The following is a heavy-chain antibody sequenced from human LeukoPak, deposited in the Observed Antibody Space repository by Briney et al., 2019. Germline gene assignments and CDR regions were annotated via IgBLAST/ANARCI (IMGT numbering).Heavy chain of an antibody. CDR2: ISSSSTTI. V-gene: IGHV3-48*01. J-gene: IGHJ3*02. D-gene: IGHD1-26*01. Sequence: GGSLRLSCAASGFTFSIYRMNWVRQAPGKGLEWVSYISSSSTTIYYADSVKGRFTISRDNAKNSLYLQMNSLRAEDTAVYYCARVGADLAFDIWGQGTMVTVSS. CDR1: GFTFSIYR. CDR3: ARVGADLAFDI.